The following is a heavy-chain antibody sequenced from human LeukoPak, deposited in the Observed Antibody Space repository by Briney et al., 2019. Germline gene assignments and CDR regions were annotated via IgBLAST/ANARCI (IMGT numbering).Heavy chain of an antibody. V-gene: IGHV4-39*07. CDR1: GGSISSSSYY. CDR3: ARDRYLDP. Sequence: SGTLSLTCTVSGGSISSSSYYWGWIRQPPGKGLEWIGSIYYSGSTYYNPSLKSRVTISVDTSKNQFSLKLSSVTAADTAVYYCARDRYLDPWGQGTLVTVSS. J-gene: IGHJ5*02. CDR2: IYYSGST. D-gene: IGHD3-9*01.